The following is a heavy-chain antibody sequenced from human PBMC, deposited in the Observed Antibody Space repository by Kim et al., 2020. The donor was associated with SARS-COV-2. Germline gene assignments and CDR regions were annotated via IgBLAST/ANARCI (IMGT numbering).Heavy chain of an antibody. J-gene: IGHJ4*02. CDR3: ATRGCSGGSCYYVDY. D-gene: IGHD2-15*01. Sequence: DSVKGRFTISRDNSKNTLYLQMNSLRAEDTAIYYCATRGCSGGSCYYVDYWGQGTLVTVSS. V-gene: IGHV3-23*01.